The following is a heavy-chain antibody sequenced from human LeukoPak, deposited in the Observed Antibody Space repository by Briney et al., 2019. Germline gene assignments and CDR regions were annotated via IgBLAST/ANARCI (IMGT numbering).Heavy chain of an antibody. J-gene: IGHJ3*02. V-gene: IGHV3-48*02. D-gene: IGHD3-22*01. Sequence: GGSLRLSCAASGFTFRSYSMHWVRQAPGKGLEWVSYISSTSSTIYYADSVKGRFSISRANAKNSLYLQMNSLRDEDTAVYYCARAAPYYYDSSGYSAFDSWGQGTMVTVSA. CDR1: GFTFRSYS. CDR3: ARAAPYYYDSSGYSAFDS. CDR2: ISSTSSTI.